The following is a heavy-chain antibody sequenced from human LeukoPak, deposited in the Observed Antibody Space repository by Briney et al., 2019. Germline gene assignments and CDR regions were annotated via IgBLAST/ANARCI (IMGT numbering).Heavy chain of an antibody. J-gene: IGHJ4*02. CDR2: IRSKANSYAT. Sequence: GGSLRLSCAASGFSLSGSEMHWVRQAAGKGLEWVGRIRSKANSYATAYATSVKGRFTISRDDSKNTAYLQMNSLKTEDTAVYYCTRGREYTYGIDYWGQGTLVTVSS. D-gene: IGHD5-18*01. CDR1: GFSLSGSE. V-gene: IGHV3-73*01. CDR3: TRGREYTYGIDY.